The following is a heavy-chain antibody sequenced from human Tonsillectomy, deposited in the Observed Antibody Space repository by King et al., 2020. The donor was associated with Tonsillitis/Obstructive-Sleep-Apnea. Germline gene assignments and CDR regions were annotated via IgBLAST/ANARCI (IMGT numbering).Heavy chain of an antibody. D-gene: IGHD5-24*01. V-gene: IGHV1-69*12. CDR3: ARDEGWLHAPNEYNYFYMDV. J-gene: IGHJ6*03. Sequence: QLVQSGAEVKKPGSSVKVSCKASGGTFSNYAISWVRQAPGQGLEWMGGIIPIFGKTNYAQKFQDRVTITADESTSTAYVELSSLKSEDTAVYYCARDEGWLHAPNEYNYFYMDVWGNGTTVTVSS. CDR2: IIPIFGKT. CDR1: GGTFSNYA.